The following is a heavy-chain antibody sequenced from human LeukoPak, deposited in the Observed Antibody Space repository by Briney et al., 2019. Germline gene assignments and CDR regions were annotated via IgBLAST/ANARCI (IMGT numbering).Heavy chain of an antibody. J-gene: IGHJ4*02. Sequence: PSETLSLTCAVSGGSISSSNWWSWVRQPPGKGLEWIGEIYHSGSTNYNPSLKSRVTISVDTSKNQFSLKLSSVTAADTAMYYCARSSRGGGYSGYDRDPVYFDYWGQGTLVTVSS. CDR3: ARSSRGGGYSGYDRDPVYFDY. CDR1: GGSISSSNW. V-gene: IGHV4-4*02. D-gene: IGHD5-12*01. CDR2: IYHSGST.